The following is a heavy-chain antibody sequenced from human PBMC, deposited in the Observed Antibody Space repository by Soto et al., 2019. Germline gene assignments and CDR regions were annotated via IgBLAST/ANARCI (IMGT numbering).Heavy chain of an antibody. CDR3: ARDGYYYDSSGSRTYFDY. Sequence: QVQLVESGGGVVQPGRSLRLSCAASGFTFRSYAMHWVRQAPGKGLEWVAVISYDGSNKYYADSVKGRFTISRDNSKNTLYLQMNSLRAEDTAVYYCARDGYYYDSSGSRTYFDYWGQGTLVTVSS. CDR2: ISYDGSNK. CDR1: GFTFRSYA. J-gene: IGHJ4*02. V-gene: IGHV3-30-3*01. D-gene: IGHD3-22*01.